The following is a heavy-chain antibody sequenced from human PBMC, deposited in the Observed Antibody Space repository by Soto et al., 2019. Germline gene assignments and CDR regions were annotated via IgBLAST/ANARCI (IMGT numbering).Heavy chain of an antibody. J-gene: IGHJ6*02. V-gene: IGHV1-8*01. CDR1: GYTFTSYD. Sequence: QVQLVQSGAEVKKPGASVKVSCKASGYTFTSYDINWVRQATGQGLEWMGWMNPNSGNTGYAQKFQGRVTMTRNTSISTAYMELSSLRSEDTAVYYCARVRRGYCTNGVCYHYYYYGMDVWGQGTTVTVSS. CDR3: ARVRRGYCTNGVCYHYYYYGMDV. D-gene: IGHD2-8*01. CDR2: MNPNSGNT.